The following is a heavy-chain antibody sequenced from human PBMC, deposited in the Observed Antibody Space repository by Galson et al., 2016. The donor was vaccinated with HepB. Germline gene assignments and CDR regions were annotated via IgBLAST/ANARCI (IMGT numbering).Heavy chain of an antibody. V-gene: IGHV3-48*04. Sequence: SLRLSCAASGFIFSSYSMNWVRQAPGKGLEWVSYISRSTPTIYYADSVKGRFTVSRDNAKNSLFLQLNSLRPEDTAVYFCVRNSAAVGHWGQGTLVTVSS. J-gene: IGHJ4*02. D-gene: IGHD4-23*01. CDR3: VRNSAAVGH. CDR1: GFIFSSYS. CDR2: ISRSTPTI.